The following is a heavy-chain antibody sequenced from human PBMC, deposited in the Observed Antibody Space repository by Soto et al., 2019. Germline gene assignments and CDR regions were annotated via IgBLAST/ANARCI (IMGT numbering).Heavy chain of an antibody. CDR3: ARRTSGWYAPYGLDV. V-gene: IGHV1-69*13. CDR1: GGTFSSYA. Sequence: ASVKVSCKASGGTFSSYAISWVRQAPGQGLEWMGGIIPTFGTANYAQKFQGRVTITADESTSTAYMELSSLRSEDTAVYYCARRTSGWYAPYGLDVWGQGTTVTVSS. CDR2: IIPTFGTA. D-gene: IGHD6-19*01. J-gene: IGHJ6*02.